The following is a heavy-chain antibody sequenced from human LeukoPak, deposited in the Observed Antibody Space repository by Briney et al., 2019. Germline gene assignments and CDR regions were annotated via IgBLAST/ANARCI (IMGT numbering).Heavy chain of an antibody. V-gene: IGHV4-39*01. CDR2: IYYSGST. J-gene: IGHJ4*02. Sequence: PSETLSLXCTVSGGSISSSSYYWGWIRQPPGKGLEWIGSIYYSGSTYYNPSLKSRVTISVDTSKNQFSLKLSSVTAADTAVYYCARLTGSSWYVDYWGQGTLVTVSS. CDR3: ARLTGSSWYVDY. D-gene: IGHD6-13*01. CDR1: GGSISSSSYY.